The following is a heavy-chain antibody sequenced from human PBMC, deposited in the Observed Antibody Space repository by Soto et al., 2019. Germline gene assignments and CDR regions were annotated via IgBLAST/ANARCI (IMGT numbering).Heavy chain of an antibody. CDR3: AKENYDFWSGYLPRASWFDP. CDR2: ISGSGGST. D-gene: IGHD3-3*01. CDR1: GFTFSSYA. Sequence: HPGGSLRLSCAASGFTFSSYAMSWVRQAPGKGLEWVSAISGSGGSTYYADSVKGRFTISRDNSKNTLYLQMNSLRAEDTAVYYCAKENYDFWSGYLPRASWFDPWGQGTLVTVSS. V-gene: IGHV3-23*01. J-gene: IGHJ5*02.